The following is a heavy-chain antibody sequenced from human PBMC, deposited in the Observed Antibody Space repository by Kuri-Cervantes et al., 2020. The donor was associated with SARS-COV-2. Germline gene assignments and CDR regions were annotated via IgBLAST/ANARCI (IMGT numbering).Heavy chain of an antibody. V-gene: IGHV3-30*02. CDR3: AKDLSGSFAFDY. D-gene: IGHD1-26*01. CDR2: IRYDGSNK. CDR1: GFTFSSYD. Sequence: GGSLRLSCAASGFTFSSYDMHWVRQAPGKGLEWVAFIRYDGSNKYYADSAKGRFTISRDNSKNTLYLQMNSLRAEDTAVYYCAKDLSGSFAFDYWGQGTLVTVSS. J-gene: IGHJ4*02.